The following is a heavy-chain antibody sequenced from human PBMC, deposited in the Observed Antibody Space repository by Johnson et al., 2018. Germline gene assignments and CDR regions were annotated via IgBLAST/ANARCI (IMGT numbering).Heavy chain of an antibody. CDR1: GLTVSINY. CDR3: ARVVYSNRGEFDS. J-gene: IGHJ4*02. D-gene: IGHD3-16*01. Sequence: EVQLLESGGGLVQPGGSLRVSCAASGLTVSINYMSWVRQAPGKGLEWVSVIFGGGNTYYADSVKGRFTISTDNSKNTLYLQMNSLRAEDTAVYYCARVVYSNRGEFDSWGQGTLVTVSS. CDR2: IFGGGNT. V-gene: IGHV3-66*02.